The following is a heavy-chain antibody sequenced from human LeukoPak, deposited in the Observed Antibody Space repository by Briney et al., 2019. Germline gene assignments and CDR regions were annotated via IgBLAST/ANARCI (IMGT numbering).Heavy chain of an antibody. J-gene: IGHJ4*02. CDR3: ARRLGGF. CDR1: GFTVSSNY. Sequence: PGGSLRLSCAASGFTVSSNYMSWVRQAPGKGLEWVSVIYSGGNTYYADSVKGRFTISRDNSKNAPYLPMNSLRAEDTAVYYCARRLGGFWGQGTLVTVSS. CDR2: IYSGGNT. V-gene: IGHV3-53*01. D-gene: IGHD3-10*01.